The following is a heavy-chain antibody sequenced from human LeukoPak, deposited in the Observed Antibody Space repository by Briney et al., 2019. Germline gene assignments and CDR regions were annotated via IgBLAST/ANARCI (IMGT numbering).Heavy chain of an antibody. V-gene: IGHV3-33*06. CDR3: AKDSRDGYITGLDY. CDR1: GYSISSGYY. CDR2: IWYDGSNK. D-gene: IGHD5-24*01. J-gene: IGHJ4*02. Sequence: LSLTCAVSGYSISSGYYWGWIRQPPGKGLEWVAVIWYDGSNKYYADSVKGRFTISRDNSKNTLYLQMNSLRAEDTAVYYCAKDSRDGYITGLDYWGQGTPVTVSS.